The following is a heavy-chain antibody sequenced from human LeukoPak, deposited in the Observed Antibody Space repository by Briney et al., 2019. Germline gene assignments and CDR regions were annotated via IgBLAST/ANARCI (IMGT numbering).Heavy chain of an antibody. CDR2: VAHHGKT. CDR1: CGSINNANW. V-gene: IGHV4-4*02. Sequence: SKTLSLTCAVCCGSINNANWWSWVRQPPGKGLEWIAEVAHHGKTNYNPSLESRVTVSLDKSKSQFSLNLTSVTAADTAVYFCARDRRAGGLDVFDPWGQGTLVTVSS. J-gene: IGHJ5*02. D-gene: IGHD3-10*01. CDR3: ARDRRAGGLDVFDP.